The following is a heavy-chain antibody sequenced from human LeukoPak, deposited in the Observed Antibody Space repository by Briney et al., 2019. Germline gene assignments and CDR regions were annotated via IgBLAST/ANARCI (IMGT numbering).Heavy chain of an antibody. Sequence: SETLSLTCAVSGYSISSGYYWGWIRQPPGKGLEWIGSIYHSGSTNYNPSLKSRVTISVDTSKNQFSLKLSSVTAADTAVYYCARVGTAMATDYWGQGTLVTVSS. D-gene: IGHD5-18*01. J-gene: IGHJ4*02. V-gene: IGHV4-38-2*01. CDR1: GYSISSGYY. CDR3: ARVGTAMATDY. CDR2: IYHSGST.